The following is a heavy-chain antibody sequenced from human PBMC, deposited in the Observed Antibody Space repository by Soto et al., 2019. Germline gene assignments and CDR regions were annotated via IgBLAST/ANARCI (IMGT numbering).Heavy chain of an antibody. D-gene: IGHD3-3*02. CDR3: ARDTETLGPRANDALDI. J-gene: IGHJ3*02. V-gene: IGHV1-3*01. CDR2: IHAGSGNT. CDR1: GYTFSAYT. Sequence: QAQLVQSGAEMKKPGASVKVSCKATGYTFSAYTMNWVRQAPGQSLEWMGWIHAGSGNTKYSQNFRGRVSITRDTSASTVYMELTGLTSEDTAVYYCARDTETLGPRANDALDIWGQGTMVTVSS.